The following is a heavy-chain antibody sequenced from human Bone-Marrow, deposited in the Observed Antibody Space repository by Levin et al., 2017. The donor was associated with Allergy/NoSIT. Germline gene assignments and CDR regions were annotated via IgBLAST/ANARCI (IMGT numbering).Heavy chain of an antibody. J-gene: IGHJ4*01. CDR3: ATSYVGATGYFDY. CDR2: IYGGGST. Sequence: GESLKISCVVSELNVTRHYMNWVRQAPGKGLEWVSVIYGGGSTYYADSVRGRFTVSRDTSKNRLYLEMNSLRAEDTAVYYCATSYVGATGYFDYWGHGTLVTVSS. CDR1: ELNVTRHY. D-gene: IGHD1-1*01. V-gene: IGHV3-53*01.